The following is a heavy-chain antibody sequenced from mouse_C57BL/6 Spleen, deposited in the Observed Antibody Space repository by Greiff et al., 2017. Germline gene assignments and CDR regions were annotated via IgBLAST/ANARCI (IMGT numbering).Heavy chain of an antibody. CDR3: ARGSDYRYWYFDV. Sequence: EVQGVESGGGLVQPGESLKLSCESNEYEFPSHDMSWVRKTPEKRLELVAAINSDGGSTYYPDTMERRFIISRDNTKKTLYLQMSSLRSEDTALYYWARGSDYRYWYFDVWGTGTTVTVSS. CDR1: EYEFPSHD. V-gene: IGHV5-2*01. D-gene: IGHD2-4*01. CDR2: INSDGGST. J-gene: IGHJ1*03.